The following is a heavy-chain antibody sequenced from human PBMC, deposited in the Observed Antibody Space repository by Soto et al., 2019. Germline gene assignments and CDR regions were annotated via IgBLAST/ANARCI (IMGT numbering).Heavy chain of an antibody. CDR3: AREELEQPSSGWDCYFDY. CDR2: ISYDGSNK. V-gene: IGHV3-30-3*01. CDR1: GFTFSSYA. J-gene: IGHJ4*02. D-gene: IGHD6-19*01. Sequence: QVQLVESGGGVVQPGRSLRLSCAASGFTFSSYAMHWVRQAPGKGLEWVAVISYDGSNKYYADSVKGRFTISRGNSKNTLYLQMNSLRAEDTAVYYCAREELEQPSSGWDCYFDYWGQGTLVTVSS.